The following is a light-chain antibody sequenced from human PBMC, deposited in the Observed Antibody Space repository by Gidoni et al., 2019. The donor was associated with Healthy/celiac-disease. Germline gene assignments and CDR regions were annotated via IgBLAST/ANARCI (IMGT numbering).Light chain of an antibody. V-gene: IGKV1-39*01. CDR3: QQGYSTRLT. J-gene: IGKJ4*01. CDR1: QSISSY. CDR2: AAS. Sequence: IQMTQSPSSLSASVGDRVTITCRASQSISSYLNWYQQKPGKAPKLLIYAASSLQSGVPSRFSGSGSGTDFTLTISSLQPEDFATYYCQQGYSTRLTFGGGTKVEIK.